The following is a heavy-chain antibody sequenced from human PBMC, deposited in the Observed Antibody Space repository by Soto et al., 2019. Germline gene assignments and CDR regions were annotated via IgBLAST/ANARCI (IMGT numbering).Heavy chain of an antibody. J-gene: IGHJ5*01. CDR2: IYYSGST. V-gene: IGHV4-39*07. D-gene: IGHD6-19*01. CDR1: GGSISSSSYY. Sequence: SETLSLTCTVSGGSISSSSYYWGWIRQPPGKGLEWIGSIYYSGSTYYNPSLKSRVTISVDTSKKQFSLQLSSLTSADTAIYYCARTEASAGWHDSWGQGSLVTVSS. CDR3: ARTEASAGWHDS.